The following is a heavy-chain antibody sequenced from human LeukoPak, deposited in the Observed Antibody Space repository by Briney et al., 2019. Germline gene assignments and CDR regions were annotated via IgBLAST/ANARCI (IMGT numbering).Heavy chain of an antibody. J-gene: IGHJ4*02. CDR3: ARQGSSTTSWQTIDY. CDR1: GYRFADHW. V-gene: IGHV5-51*01. Sequence: GESLKISCKGSGYRFADHWIAWVRQMPGKGLECMGIINPVDSETRYSPSFQGQVTISVDKSITTASLQWSSLRASDTAMYYCARQGSSTTSWQTIDYWGQGTLVSVSS. CDR2: INPVDSET. D-gene: IGHD2-2*01.